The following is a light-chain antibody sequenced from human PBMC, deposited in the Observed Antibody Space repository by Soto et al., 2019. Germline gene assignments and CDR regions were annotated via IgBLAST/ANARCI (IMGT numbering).Light chain of an antibody. Sequence: DIQMTQSPSSLSASVGDRVTITCQASQDIRKYLNWYQQKPGRAPKLLIYGAFNLETGVPSRFSGSGYGTDFSFTISSLQREDIATYYCQQDDNLPPFTFGPGTKVAIK. J-gene: IGKJ3*01. CDR1: QDIRKY. CDR3: QQDDNLPPFT. CDR2: GAF. V-gene: IGKV1-33*01.